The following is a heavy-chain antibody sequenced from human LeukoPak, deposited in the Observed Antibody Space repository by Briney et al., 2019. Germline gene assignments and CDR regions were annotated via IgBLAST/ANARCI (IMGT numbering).Heavy chain of an antibody. J-gene: IGHJ4*02. CDR3: ARPGIVAAGIAFPFDY. CDR1: GFTFSSYE. Sequence: GGSLRLSCAASGFTFSSYEMNWVRQAPGKGLEWVSYISSSGSTIYYADSVKGRFTISRDNAKNSLYLQMNSLRAEDTAVYYCARPGIVAAGIAFPFDYWGQGTLVTVSS. D-gene: IGHD6-13*01. V-gene: IGHV3-48*03. CDR2: ISSSGSTI.